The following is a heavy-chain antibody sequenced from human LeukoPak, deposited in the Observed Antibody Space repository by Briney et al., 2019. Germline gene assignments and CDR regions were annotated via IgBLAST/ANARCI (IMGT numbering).Heavy chain of an antibody. D-gene: IGHD2-2*01. CDR3: AREKYQLPPTHWFDP. J-gene: IGHJ5*02. V-gene: IGHV3-74*01. CDR1: GFTFSSYW. CDR2: INSDGSST. Sequence: GGSLRLSCAASGFTFSSYWMHWVRQAPGKGLVWVSRINSDGSSTSYADSVKGRFTISRDNAKNTLYLQMNSLRAEDTAVYYCAREKYQLPPTHWFDPWGQGTLVTVSA.